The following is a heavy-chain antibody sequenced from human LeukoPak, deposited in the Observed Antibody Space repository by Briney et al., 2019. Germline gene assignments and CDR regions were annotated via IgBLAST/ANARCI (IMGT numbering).Heavy chain of an antibody. CDR3: AREWLRQAVHYFDY. D-gene: IGHD5-12*01. V-gene: IGHV3-30*12. Sequence: GGSLRLSCAASGFTFNNYGMHWVRQAPGKGLEWVAIISYDGSNTYYADSVKGRFTISRDNSKNTLYLQMNSLRAADTAVYYCAREWLRQAVHYFDYWGQGNLVTVSS. CDR2: ISYDGSNT. J-gene: IGHJ4*02. CDR1: GFTFNNYG.